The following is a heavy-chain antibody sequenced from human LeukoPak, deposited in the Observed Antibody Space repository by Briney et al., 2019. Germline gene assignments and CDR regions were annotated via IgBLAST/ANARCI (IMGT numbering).Heavy chain of an antibody. J-gene: IGHJ4*02. CDR3: AKGSGYDTDFDY. D-gene: IGHD5-12*01. V-gene: IGHV3-23*01. Sequence: GGSLRLSCAASGFTFSTYVMGWVRQAPGKGLEWVSGISGSGDNTYYADSVKGRFTISRDNSKNTLYLQMNSLRAEDTAVYYCAKGSGYDTDFDYWGQGTLVSVSS. CDR1: GFTFSTYV. CDR2: ISGSGDNT.